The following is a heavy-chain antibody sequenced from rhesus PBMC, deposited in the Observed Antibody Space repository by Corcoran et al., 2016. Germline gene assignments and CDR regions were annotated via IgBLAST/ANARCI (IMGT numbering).Heavy chain of an antibody. D-gene: IGHD6-25*01. J-gene: IGHJ4*01. CDR3: ARGVGAAAGIDY. CDR2: IYGSSMST. Sequence: QVQLQESGPGVVKPSETLSLTCAVSGGSISDSYRWSWIRQPPGKGLEWIGYIYGSSMSTNYNPSLKSRVTISKDTSKNQFSLKLSSVTAADTAVYDCARGVGAAAGIDYWGQGVLVTVSS. V-gene: IGHV4S10*01. CDR1: GGSISDSYR.